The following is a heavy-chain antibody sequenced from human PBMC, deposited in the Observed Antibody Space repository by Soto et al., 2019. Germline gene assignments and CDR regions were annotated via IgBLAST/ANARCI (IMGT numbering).Heavy chain of an antibody. CDR3: ARDIGSGWYDY. CDR1: GFTFRDYY. Sequence: VGSLRLSCAASGFTFRDYYMNWIRQAPGKGLGWVSYISSSGNTIYYADSVKGRFTISRDNAKNSLYLQMNSLRAEDTAVYYCARDIGSGWYDYWGQGTLVTVSS. CDR2: ISSSGNTI. J-gene: IGHJ4*02. D-gene: IGHD6-19*01. V-gene: IGHV3-11*01.